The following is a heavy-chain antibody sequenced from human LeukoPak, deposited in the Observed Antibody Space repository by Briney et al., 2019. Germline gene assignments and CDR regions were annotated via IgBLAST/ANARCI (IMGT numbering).Heavy chain of an antibody. Sequence: ASVKVSCKASGYTFTNYYIHWVRQAPGQGLEWMGRINPHSGGTNYAQKLQGKVTMTRDTSISTAYMELSSLRSDDTAVYYCARDKDFVVVVPATDAFDIWGLGTMVTVSS. V-gene: IGHV1-2*02. CDR1: GYTFTNYY. J-gene: IGHJ3*02. D-gene: IGHD2-15*01. CDR3: ARDKDFVVVVPATDAFDI. CDR2: INPHSGGT.